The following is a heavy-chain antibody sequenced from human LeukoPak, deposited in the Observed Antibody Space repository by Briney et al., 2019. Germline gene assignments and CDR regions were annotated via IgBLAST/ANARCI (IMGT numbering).Heavy chain of an antibody. Sequence: PGRSLRLSCAASGFTFSSYAMHWVRQAPGKGLEWVAVISYDGSNKYYADSVKGRFTISRDNSKNTLYLQMNSLRAEDTAVYYCARDTVDTAMVEESSWYFEWGVFDYWGQGTLVTVSS. CDR2: ISYDGSNK. V-gene: IGHV3-30-3*01. CDR1: GFTFSSYA. D-gene: IGHD5-18*01. CDR3: ARDTVDTAMVEESSWYFEWGVFDY. J-gene: IGHJ4*02.